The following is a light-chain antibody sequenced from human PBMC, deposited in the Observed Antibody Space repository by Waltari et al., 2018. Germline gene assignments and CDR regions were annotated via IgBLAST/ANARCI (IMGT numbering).Light chain of an antibody. CDR3: QQYSSFST. V-gene: IGKV1-5*03. Sequence: DIQMTQSPSTLSASVGDRVTISCQASQSVGTWLAWYQQKPGKAPKLLIYMASSLESGVPSRFSGSGSGTELTLTISSLQPDDFATYSCQQYSSFSTFGQGTKVDI. CDR1: QSVGTW. J-gene: IGKJ2*01. CDR2: MAS.